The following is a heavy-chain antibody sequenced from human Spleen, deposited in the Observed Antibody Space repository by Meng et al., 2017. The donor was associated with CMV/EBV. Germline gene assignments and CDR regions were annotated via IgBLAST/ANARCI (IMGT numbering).Heavy chain of an antibody. CDR3: ARAYDFWSARNPYYFDY. Sequence: GSISSGGYYWSWIRQHPGKGLEWIGYIYYSGSTYYNPSLKSRVTISVDTSKNQFSLKLSSVTAADTAVYYCARAYDFWSARNPYYFDYWGQGTLVTVSS. D-gene: IGHD3-3*01. V-gene: IGHV4-31*02. J-gene: IGHJ4*02. CDR2: IYYSGST. CDR1: GSISSGGYY.